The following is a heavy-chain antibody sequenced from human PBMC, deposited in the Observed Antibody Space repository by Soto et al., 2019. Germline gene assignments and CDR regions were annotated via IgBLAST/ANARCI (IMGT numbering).Heavy chain of an antibody. CDR1: GYTFTSYD. CDR3: AREVTAAGNDY. J-gene: IGHJ4*02. V-gene: IGHV1-8*01. CDR2: INPNSGNT. Sequence: QVQLVQSGAEVKKPGASVKVSCKASGYTFTSYDINWGRQATGQGLEWMGWINPNSGNTGYAQKCQGRVTMTRHTSISTAYMELSSLRSEVTAVYYCAREVTAAGNDYWGQGNLVTVPS. D-gene: IGHD4-4*01.